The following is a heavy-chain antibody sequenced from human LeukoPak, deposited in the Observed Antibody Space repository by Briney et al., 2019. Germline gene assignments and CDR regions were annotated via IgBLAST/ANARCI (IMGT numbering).Heavy chain of an antibody. V-gene: IGHV1-18*01. D-gene: IGHD6-13*01. Sequence: GASVKVPCKASGYIFNTNGLSWVRQAPGQGLEWMGWINANTGSTNYAQIFQGRVHMTTDTSTATAYMDLTSLRSDDTATYYCARDAFQGSSWSNWFDSWGQGTLVIVSS. CDR3: ARDAFQGSSWSNWFDS. J-gene: IGHJ5*01. CDR1: GYIFNTNG. CDR2: INANTGST.